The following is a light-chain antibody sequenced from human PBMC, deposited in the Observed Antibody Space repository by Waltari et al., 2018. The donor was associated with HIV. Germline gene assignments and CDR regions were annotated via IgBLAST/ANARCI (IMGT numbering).Light chain of an antibody. CDR2: GAS. Sequence: EIVLTQSPGTLSLSAGDRATLSCRASQSVASSTYLAWYQQKPGQAPRLLIYGASNRATGIPDRFSGSGSGTDFTLTISRLEPEDFAVYYCQQYGSSPFTFGPGTKVHIK. V-gene: IGKV3-20*01. CDR1: QSVASSTY. CDR3: QQYGSSPFT. J-gene: IGKJ3*01.